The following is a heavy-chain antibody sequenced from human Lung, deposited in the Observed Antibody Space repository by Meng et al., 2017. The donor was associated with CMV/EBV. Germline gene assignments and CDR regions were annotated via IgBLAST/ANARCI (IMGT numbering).Heavy chain of an antibody. J-gene: IGHJ4*02. CDR2: IYIGDTT. V-gene: IGHV3-53*01. CDR1: GFTVRNTY. Sequence: GGSXRLSCAASGFTVRNTYMNWVRRAPGKGLEWVSTIYIGDTTYYTDSVKGRFTISRDTSKNTLYLQMNSLRVEDTAVYYCARGLAADGIFDSWGQGPRVTVSS. CDR3: ARGLAADGIFDS. D-gene: IGHD6-13*01.